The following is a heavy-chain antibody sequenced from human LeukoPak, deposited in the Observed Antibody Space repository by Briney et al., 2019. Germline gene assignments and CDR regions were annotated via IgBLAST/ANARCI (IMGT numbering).Heavy chain of an antibody. J-gene: IGHJ6*02. CDR3: ARAPSPYVWGSSGGMDV. V-gene: IGHV4-59*01. D-gene: IGHD3-16*01. Sequence: PSETLSLTCTVSGGSLSSYYWSWIRQPPGKGLEWIGYIYYSGSTNYNPSLKSRATISVDTSKNQFSLKLSSVTAADTAVYYCARAPSPYVWGSSGGMDVWGQGTTVTVSS. CDR1: GGSLSSYY. CDR2: IYYSGST.